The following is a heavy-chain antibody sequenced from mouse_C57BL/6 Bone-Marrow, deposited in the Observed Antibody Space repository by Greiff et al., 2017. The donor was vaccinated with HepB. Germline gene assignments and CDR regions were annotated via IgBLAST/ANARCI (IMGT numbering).Heavy chain of an antibody. D-gene: IGHD1-1*01. Sequence: VQLKESGAELVKPGASVKMSCKASGYTFTTYPIEWMKQNHGKSLEWIGNFHPYNDDTKYNEKFKGKATLTVEKSSSTVYLELSRLTSDDSAVYYCARGHYYGSSLYYYAMDYWGQGTSVTVSS. J-gene: IGHJ4*01. CDR2: FHPYNDDT. V-gene: IGHV1-47*01. CDR1: GYTFTTYP. CDR3: ARGHYYGSSLYYYAMDY.